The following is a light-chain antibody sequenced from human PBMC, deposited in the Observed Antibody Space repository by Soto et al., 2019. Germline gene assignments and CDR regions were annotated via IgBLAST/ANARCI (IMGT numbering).Light chain of an antibody. V-gene: IGKV3-11*01. CDR1: RSVSSY. CDR2: DAS. J-gene: IGKJ5*01. Sequence: EIVLTQSPATLSLSPGESATLSCRATRSVSSYLAWYQQKPGQAPRLLIYDASSRPTDLPARFSGSGSGTDFTLTISSLEPEKFALYYCQQRSNWTITVGQGTRLEIK. CDR3: QQRSNWTIT.